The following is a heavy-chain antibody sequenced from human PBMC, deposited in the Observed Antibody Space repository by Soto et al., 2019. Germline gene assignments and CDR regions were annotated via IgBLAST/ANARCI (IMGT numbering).Heavy chain of an antibody. CDR1: GFTVSSNY. Sequence: PGGSLSLSCAASGFTVSSNYMSWVRQAPGKGLEWVSVIYSGGSTYYADSVKGRFTISRDNSKNTLYLQMNSLRAEDTAVYYCARIETYYDILTGPYYYYGMDVWGQGTTVTVSS. CDR3: ARIETYYDILTGPYYYYGMDV. J-gene: IGHJ6*02. V-gene: IGHV3-53*01. CDR2: IYSGGST. D-gene: IGHD3-9*01.